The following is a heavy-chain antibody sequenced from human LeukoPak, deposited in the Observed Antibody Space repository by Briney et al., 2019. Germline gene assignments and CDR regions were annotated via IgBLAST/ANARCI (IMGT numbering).Heavy chain of an antibody. J-gene: IGHJ5*02. CDR2: INSDGSST. V-gene: IGHV3-74*01. CDR1: GFTFSIYW. D-gene: IGHD3-10*01. Sequence: PGGSLRLSCAASGFTFSIYWVHWVRQAPGKGLVWVSSINSDGSSTSYADSVKGRFTISRDNSKNTLYLQMNSLRAEDTAVYYCAKCRGYYGSGSAWFDPWGQGTLVTVSS. CDR3: AKCRGYYGSGSAWFDP.